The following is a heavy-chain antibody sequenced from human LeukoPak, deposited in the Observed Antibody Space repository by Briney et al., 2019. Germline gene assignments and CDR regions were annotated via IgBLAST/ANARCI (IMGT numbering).Heavy chain of an antibody. V-gene: IGHV5-51*01. CDR1: GYSFNTYW. CDR2: IYPADSDT. Sequence: GDSLQISFQGFGYSFNTYWTGWVRPMPGKGLEWMGIIYPADSDTRYRPSFQGQVTISADKSISTTYLEWSSLTASDTATYYCARHRGQGAFDIWGRGTVVTVSP. CDR3: ARHRGQGAFDI. J-gene: IGHJ3*02.